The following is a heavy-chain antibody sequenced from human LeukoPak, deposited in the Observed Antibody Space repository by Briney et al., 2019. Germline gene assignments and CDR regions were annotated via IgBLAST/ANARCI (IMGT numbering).Heavy chain of an antibody. CDR2: ISYDGSNK. Sequence: PXRSVRLSCAASGFTFSRYGMHWVRQAXGKGLEWVAVISYDGSNKYYADSVKGRFTISRDNSKNTLYLQMNSLRAEDTAVYYCAKDFGSSSGYWDDAFDIWGQGTMVTVSS. CDR1: GFTFSRYG. D-gene: IGHD3-22*01. CDR3: AKDFGSSSGYWDDAFDI. V-gene: IGHV3-30*18. J-gene: IGHJ3*02.